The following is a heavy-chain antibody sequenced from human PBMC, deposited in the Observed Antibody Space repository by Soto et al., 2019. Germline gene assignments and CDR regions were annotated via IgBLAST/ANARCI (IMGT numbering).Heavy chain of an antibody. CDR2: IFYSGST. CDR1: DGSISGYF. D-gene: IGHD3-10*01. V-gene: IGHV4-59*08. Sequence: SETLSLTCIVSDGSISGYFWSWIRQPPGKGLEWIGYIFYSGSTKYNPSLKSRATISIDTSKNQVSLKLSSVTAEDTAVYYCATLPRGHWGQGTLVTVSS. J-gene: IGHJ4*02. CDR3: ATLPRGH.